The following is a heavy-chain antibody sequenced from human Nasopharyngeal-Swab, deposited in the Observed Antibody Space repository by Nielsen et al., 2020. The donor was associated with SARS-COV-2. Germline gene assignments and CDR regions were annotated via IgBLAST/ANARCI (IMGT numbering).Heavy chain of an antibody. Sequence: SETLSLTCTVSGASVSSGYYYWSWIRQPPGKGLEWIGQIYYNGKTTYNLSLQSRISVSLDTSKNQFSLKVTSVSAADTGIYYCARDLAPRNGESYFDYWGQGTPVTVSS. J-gene: IGHJ4*01. D-gene: IGHD7-27*01. CDR3: ARDLAPRNGESYFDY. CDR2: IYYNGKT. V-gene: IGHV4-61*01. CDR1: GASVSSGYYY.